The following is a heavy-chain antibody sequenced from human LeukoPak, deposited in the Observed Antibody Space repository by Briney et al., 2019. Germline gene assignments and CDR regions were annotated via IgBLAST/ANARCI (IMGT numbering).Heavy chain of an antibody. CDR1: GFTYSSHA. CDR2: ISGGGDNT. V-gene: IGHV3-23*01. Sequence: GGSLRLSCAASGFTYSSHAMSWVRQAPGKGLEWASAISGGGDNTYYADSVKGRFTISRDNSKNTLYLQMNSLRAEDTALYYCAKLTYYDFWSGYQYFQHWGQGTLVTVSS. D-gene: IGHD3-3*01. J-gene: IGHJ1*01. CDR3: AKLTYYDFWSGYQYFQH.